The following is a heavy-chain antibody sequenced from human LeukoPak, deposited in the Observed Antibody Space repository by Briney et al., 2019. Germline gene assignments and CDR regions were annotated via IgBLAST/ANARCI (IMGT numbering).Heavy chain of an antibody. J-gene: IGHJ4*02. Sequence: GGSLRLSCAASGFTFSSYWMSRVRQAPGKGLEWVANIKQDGSEKYYVDSVKGRFTISRDNAKNSLYLQMNSLRAEDTAVYYCARDQYGSGYYYDYWGQGTLVTVSS. V-gene: IGHV3-7*01. CDR3: ARDQYGSGYYYDY. CDR1: GFTFSSYW. D-gene: IGHD3-22*01. CDR2: IKQDGSEK.